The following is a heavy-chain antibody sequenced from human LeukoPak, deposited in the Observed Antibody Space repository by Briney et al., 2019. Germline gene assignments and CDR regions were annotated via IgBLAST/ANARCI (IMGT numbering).Heavy chain of an antibody. CDR1: GGSMSSSGQY. J-gene: IGHJ3*02. CDR2: IYYSGST. CDR3: ARNMTAISRLDVFDI. V-gene: IGHV4-39*01. D-gene: IGHD2-21*02. Sequence: PSETLSLTCTVSGGSMSSSGQYWGWVRQAPVKGLEGIGSIYYSGSTYYHPSLKSRVTISVDTSKNQFSLELRSVTAADTAIYYCARNMTAISRLDVFDIWGPGTMVTVS.